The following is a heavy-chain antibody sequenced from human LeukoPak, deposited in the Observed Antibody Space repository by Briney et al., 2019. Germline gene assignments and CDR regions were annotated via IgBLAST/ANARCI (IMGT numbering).Heavy chain of an antibody. CDR1: GFTFSSYG. J-gene: IGHJ5*02. CDR2: IRYDGSNK. Sequence: GGSLRLSCAASGFTFSSYGMHWVRQAPGKGLEWVAFIRYDGSNKYYADSVKGRFTISRDNSKNTLYPQMNSLRAEDTAVYYCAKDGDGTLLWFGELLSWFDPWGQRTLVTVSS. V-gene: IGHV3-30*02. D-gene: IGHD3-10*01. CDR3: AKDGDGTLLWFGELLSWFDP.